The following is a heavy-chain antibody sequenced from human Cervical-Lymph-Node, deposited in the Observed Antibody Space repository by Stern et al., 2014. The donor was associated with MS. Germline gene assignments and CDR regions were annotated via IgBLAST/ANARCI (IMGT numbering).Heavy chain of an antibody. D-gene: IGHD1-7*01. J-gene: IGHJ4*02. CDR2: INPGDGVT. V-gene: IGHV1-3*01. Sequence: VQLLESGAEVRKPGASVKVSCKTSGYSFTKLAIHWVRQAPGQGLERVGWINPGDGVTKYAQNFQGRVTFTYDTSATTAYLELSSLKSEDTAVYYCARGGWNYFFDYWGQGTLVTVSS. CDR3: ARGGWNYFFDY. CDR1: GYSFTKLA.